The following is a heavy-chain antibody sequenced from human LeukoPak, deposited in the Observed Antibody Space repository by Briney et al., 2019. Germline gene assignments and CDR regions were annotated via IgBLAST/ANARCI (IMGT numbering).Heavy chain of an antibody. J-gene: IGHJ3*02. CDR3: ARLDWATRRAFDI. Sequence: SGTLSLTCTVSGGSVSSSSSYWGWIRQPPAKGLEWIGSIYYSGYTYYNPSLKSRVAISVDTSKNQFSLKLNSVTTADTAVYYCARLDWATRRAFDIWGQGTMVTVSS. V-gene: IGHV4-39*01. D-gene: IGHD2-2*01. CDR1: GGSVSSSSSY. CDR2: IYYSGYT.